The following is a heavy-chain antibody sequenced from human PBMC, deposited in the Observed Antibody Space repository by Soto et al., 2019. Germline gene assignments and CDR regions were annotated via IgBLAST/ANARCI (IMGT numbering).Heavy chain of an antibody. CDR3: ARLYSSSSFDY. Sequence: PGESLKISCKASGYSFTSYWVGWVRQMPGKGLEWMGSIYPGDSETAYSPSFQGQVTISSDKSISTAYLQWSSLKASDTATYYCARLYSSSSFDYWGQGTLVTVS. CDR1: GYSFTSYW. J-gene: IGHJ4*02. D-gene: IGHD6-13*01. V-gene: IGHV5-51*01. CDR2: IYPGDSET.